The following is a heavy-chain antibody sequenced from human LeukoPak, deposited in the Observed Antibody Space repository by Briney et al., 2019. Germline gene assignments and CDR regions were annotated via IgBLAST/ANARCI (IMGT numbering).Heavy chain of an antibody. D-gene: IGHD4-23*01. J-gene: IGHJ4*02. CDR1: GFALRSYA. CDR2: ISDSGDYT. CDR3: AKDCDYGGNSGLPCH. V-gene: IGHV3-23*01. Sequence: PGGSLRLSCAASGFALRSYAMSWVRQAPGKGLEWVSGISDSGDYTFYTDSVKGRFTIYRDSSKNTLYLQMNSLRAEDTAVFYCAKDCDYGGNSGLPCHWGQGILVTVSS.